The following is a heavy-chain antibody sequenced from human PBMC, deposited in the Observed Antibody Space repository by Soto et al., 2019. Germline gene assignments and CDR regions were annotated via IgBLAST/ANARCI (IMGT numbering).Heavy chain of an antibody. CDR3: TTNWGSGDY. Sequence: EVQVVESWGDLVEPGGSLRLSCAASGFTFSNAWMHWVRQAPGKGLEWVGRLKTKANGGTIDYAAPVKGRFTISRDDSKTTLYLQMNSLKTEDTAMYYCTTNWGSGDYWGQGTLVTVSS. J-gene: IGHJ4*02. V-gene: IGHV3-15*07. CDR2: LKTKANGGTI. CDR1: GFTFSNAW. D-gene: IGHD7-27*01.